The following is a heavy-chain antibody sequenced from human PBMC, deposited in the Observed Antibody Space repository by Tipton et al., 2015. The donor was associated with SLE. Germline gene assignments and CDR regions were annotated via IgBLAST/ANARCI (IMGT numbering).Heavy chain of an antibody. Sequence: SLRLSCATSGFTFSSYALSWVRRAPGKGLEWVSAISGGGGSTYYADFVKGRFSLSIEKSKKTLFLQMNSLRVDDTATYYCAKFEKTTDFYLDSWGQGTLVSVSS. CDR2: ISGGGGST. CDR1: GFTFSSYA. CDR3: AKFEKTTDFYLDS. D-gene: IGHD1/OR15-1a*01. J-gene: IGHJ4*02. V-gene: IGHV3-23*01.